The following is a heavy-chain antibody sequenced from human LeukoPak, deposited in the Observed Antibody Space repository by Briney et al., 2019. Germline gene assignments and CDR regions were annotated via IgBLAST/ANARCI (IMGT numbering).Heavy chain of an antibody. CDR1: GFTFSNYA. D-gene: IGHD6-13*01. J-gene: IGHJ6*02. CDR3: ARETAAVDYYGMDV. CDR2: ISYDGSNE. V-gene: IGHV3-30-3*01. Sequence: GGSLRLSCAASGFTFSNYAVHWVRQAPGKGLEWVAVISYDGSNEYYADSVKGQFTISRDNSKNTLYLQMNSLRAEDTAVYYCARETAAVDYYGMDVWGQGTTVTVSS.